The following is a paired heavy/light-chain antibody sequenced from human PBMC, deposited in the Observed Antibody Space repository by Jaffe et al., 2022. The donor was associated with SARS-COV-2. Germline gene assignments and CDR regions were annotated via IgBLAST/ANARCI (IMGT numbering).Light chain of an antibody. V-gene: IGLV2-8*01. CDR3: TSYTGSNNLV. Sequence: QSVLTQPPSASGSPGQSVTISCTGTSSDVGGYNYVSWYQQHPGKAPKLMIYEVSKRPSGVPDRFSGSKSGNTASLTVSGLQAEDEADYYCTSYTGSNNLVFGGGTKLTVL. CDR2: EVS. J-gene: IGLJ2*01. CDR1: SSDVGGYNY.
Heavy chain of an antibody. Sequence: QVQLQESGPGLVKPSETLSLTCTVSGASISSYYWSWIRQPPGKGLEWIGFIYYSGSTNYNPSLKSRVTISVDTSKNQISLKLSSVTAADTAVYYCARGAKYYYYGMDVWGQGTTVTVSS. CDR1: GASISSYY. CDR2: IYYSGST. CDR3: ARGAKYYYYGMDV. J-gene: IGHJ6*02. V-gene: IGHV4-59*01.